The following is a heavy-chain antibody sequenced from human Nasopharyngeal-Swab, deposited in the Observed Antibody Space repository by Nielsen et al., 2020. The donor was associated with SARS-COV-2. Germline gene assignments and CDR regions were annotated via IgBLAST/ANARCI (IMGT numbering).Heavy chain of an antibody. D-gene: IGHD6-13*01. V-gene: IGHV4-39*07. CDR1: GGSISSSSYY. Sequence: GSLRLSCTVSGGSISSSSYYWGWNRQPPGKGLEWIGSIYYSGSTYYNPSLKSRVTISVDTSKNQFSLKLSSVTAADTAVYYCVGSSWYGDYYYYGMDVWGQGTTVTVSS. CDR3: VGSSWYGDYYYYGMDV. J-gene: IGHJ6*02. CDR2: IYYSGST.